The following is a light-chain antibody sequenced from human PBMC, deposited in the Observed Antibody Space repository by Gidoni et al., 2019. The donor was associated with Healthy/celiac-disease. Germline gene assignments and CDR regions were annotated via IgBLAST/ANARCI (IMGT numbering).Light chain of an antibody. Sequence: EIVLTPSPGTLSLSPGERATLSCRASQSVSSSYLACYQQKPGQAPRILIYGASSRATGIPDRVSGSGSGTEFNLTISRLEPEDFAVYYCQQYGSSPITFGPGTKVDIK. CDR2: GAS. CDR1: QSVSSSY. J-gene: IGKJ3*01. CDR3: QQYGSSPIT. V-gene: IGKV3-20*01.